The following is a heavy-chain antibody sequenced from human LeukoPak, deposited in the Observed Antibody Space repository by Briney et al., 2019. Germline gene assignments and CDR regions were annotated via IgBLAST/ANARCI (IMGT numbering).Heavy chain of an antibody. D-gene: IGHD3-10*01. Sequence: ASVKVSCKASGYTFTGYYMHWVRQAPGQGLEWMGWINPNSGGTNYAQKFQGRVTMTRDTSISTAYMELSSLRSEDTAVYYCARGDYYGSGSYGYWGQGTLVTVSS. CDR1: GYTFTGYY. J-gene: IGHJ4*02. CDR3: ARGDYYGSGSYGY. CDR2: INPNSGGT. V-gene: IGHV1-2*02.